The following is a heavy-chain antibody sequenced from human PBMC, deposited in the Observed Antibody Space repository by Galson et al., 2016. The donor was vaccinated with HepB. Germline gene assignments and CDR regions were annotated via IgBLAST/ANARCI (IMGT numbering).Heavy chain of an antibody. J-gene: IGHJ6*02. V-gene: IGHV1-18*01. Sequence: SVKVSCKASGYVFPRYGISWVRQAPGQGLEWMGRISAHNGNTDYAQRFQDRVTMTIDTSTNTGYMELRSLRSDDTAMYYCASGFSVVTITSFHYFGMDVWGQGTAVTVSS. CDR2: ISAHNGNT. D-gene: IGHD5-24*01. CDR1: GYVFPRYG. CDR3: ASGFSVVTITSFHYFGMDV.